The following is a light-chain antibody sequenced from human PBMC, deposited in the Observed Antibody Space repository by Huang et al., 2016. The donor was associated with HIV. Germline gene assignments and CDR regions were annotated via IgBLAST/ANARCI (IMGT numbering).Light chain of an antibody. CDR3: QQYNNWPYT. V-gene: IGKV3-15*01. CDR2: GAT. CDR1: QSVSTN. J-gene: IGKJ2*01. Sequence: EIAMTQSPAILSVSPGERVTLSCRASQSVSTNFAWYQQKSGQAPRLLIYGATTRATGIPARFSGGGSGTEFTLIISSLQSEDFAVYFCQQYNNWPYTFGQGTKLEIK.